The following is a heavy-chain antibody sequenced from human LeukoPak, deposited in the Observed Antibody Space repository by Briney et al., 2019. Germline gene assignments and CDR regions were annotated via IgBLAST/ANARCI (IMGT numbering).Heavy chain of an antibody. J-gene: IGHJ2*01. V-gene: IGHV1-8*01. Sequence: EASVKVSCRASGYTFTSNDINWVRQAPGQGLEWMGWMNPHSASVGYAQKFQGRVIMTWDTSISTAYMELSSLRSEDTAVYYCARGIRGGYPYYWYFDLWGRGTLVTVSS. CDR1: GYTFTSND. CDR3: ARGIRGGYPYYWYFDL. D-gene: IGHD1-1*01. CDR2: MNPHSASV.